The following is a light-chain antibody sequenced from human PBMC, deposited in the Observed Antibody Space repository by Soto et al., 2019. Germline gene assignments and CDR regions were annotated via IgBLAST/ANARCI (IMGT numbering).Light chain of an antibody. CDR2: DKN. Sequence: VLTQPPSVSGAPGQRVTISCTGTSSNIGAGYDVHWYQQLPGTAPKLLIYDKNNRPSGVPDRFSGSKSGTSASLAITGLQAEDEADYYCQSYDSSLSGSTVLGTGTKVTVL. J-gene: IGLJ1*01. CDR1: SSNIGAGYD. V-gene: IGLV1-40*01. CDR3: QSYDSSLSGSTV.